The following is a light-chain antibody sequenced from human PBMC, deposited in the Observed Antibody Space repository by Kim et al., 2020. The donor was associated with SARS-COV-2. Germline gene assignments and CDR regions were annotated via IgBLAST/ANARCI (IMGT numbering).Light chain of an antibody. V-gene: IGLV4-69*01. J-gene: IGLJ2*01. CDR2: LNSDGSH. CDR3: QTWDTGIVV. CDR1: SGHSSYA. Sequence: QLVLTQSPSASASLGASVKLTCTLSSGHSSYAIAWHQQQPEKGPRYLMKLNSDGSHTKGDGIPDRFSGSNSGAERYLTISSLQSEDEADYHCQTWDTGIVVFGGGTQLTVL.